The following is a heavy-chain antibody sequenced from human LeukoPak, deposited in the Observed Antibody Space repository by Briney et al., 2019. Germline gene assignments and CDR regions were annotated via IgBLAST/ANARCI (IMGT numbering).Heavy chain of an antibody. CDR1: GFTFSSSA. J-gene: IGHJ4*02. CDR2: IYSGGST. D-gene: IGHD2-21*02. Sequence: GGSLRLSCAASGFTFSSSAMSWVRQAPGKGLEWVSVIYSGGSTYYADSVKGRFTISRDNSKNTLYLQMNSLRAEDTAVYYCARGIGDCYFDYWGQGTLVTVSS. CDR3: ARGIGDCYFDY. V-gene: IGHV3-53*01.